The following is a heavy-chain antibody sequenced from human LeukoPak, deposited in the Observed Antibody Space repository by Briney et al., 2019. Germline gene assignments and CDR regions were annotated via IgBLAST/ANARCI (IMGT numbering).Heavy chain of an antibody. V-gene: IGHV4-39*01. J-gene: IGHJ4*02. CDR2: IYYNGAT. CDR1: GGSIRSSSYY. CDR3: AIEGRESSYELGRKTDY. D-gene: IGHD5-18*01. Sequence: PSETLSLTCTVSGGSIRSSSYYWGWIRQPPWKGLEWIGTIYYNGATQYNPSLKSRVTMSVDTSKNQFSLKLTSVTAADTAVYYCAIEGRESSYELGRKTDYWGQGTLVTVSS.